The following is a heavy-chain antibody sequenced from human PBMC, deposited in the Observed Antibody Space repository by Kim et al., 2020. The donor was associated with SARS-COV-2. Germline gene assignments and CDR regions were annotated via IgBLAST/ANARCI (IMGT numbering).Heavy chain of an antibody. CDR2: VFYSGYT. CDR1: IDSISNGKSY. J-gene: IGHJ4*01. Sequence: SETLSLTCSVSIDSISNGKSYWGWIRQPPGKGLEWIGSVFYSGYTFYNPSLKGRVTVSVDTSQNQFSLRLSSVTAADTAVYSCERQKIHARRNAFFDYWG. D-gene: IGHD2-2*01. CDR3: ERQKIHARRNAFFDY. V-gene: IGHV4-39*01.